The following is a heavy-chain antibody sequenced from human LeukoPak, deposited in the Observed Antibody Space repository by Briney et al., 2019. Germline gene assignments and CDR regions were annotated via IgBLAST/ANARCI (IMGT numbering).Heavy chain of an antibody. J-gene: IGHJ6*02. V-gene: IGHV3-7*03. D-gene: IGHD2-2*01. Sequence: PGGSLRLSCAASGFTFSSYWMSWVRQAPGKGLEWVANIKQDGSEKYYVDSVKGRFTFSRDNAKNSLYLQMNSLRAEDTAVYYCARIPTIVPAPPYYYYGMDVWGQGTTVTVSS. CDR3: ARIPTIVPAPPYYYYGMDV. CDR1: GFTFSSYW. CDR2: IKQDGSEK.